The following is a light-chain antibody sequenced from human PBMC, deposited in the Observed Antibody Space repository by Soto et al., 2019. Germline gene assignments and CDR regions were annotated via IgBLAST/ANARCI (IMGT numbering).Light chain of an antibody. CDR1: QSVSSYY. CDR2: GAS. CDR3: QQYGSSLYT. V-gene: IGKV3-20*01. J-gene: IGKJ2*01. Sequence: EIVLTQSPGTLSLSPGERATLSCRASQSVSSYYLAWYQQKPGQAPRLLIYGASRRATGIPDRFSGSGSGTDFTLTISSLEPEDFAVYYCQQYGSSLYTFGQGTKLEIK.